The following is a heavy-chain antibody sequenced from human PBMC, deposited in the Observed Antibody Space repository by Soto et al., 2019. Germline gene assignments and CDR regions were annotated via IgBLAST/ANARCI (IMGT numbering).Heavy chain of an antibody. CDR3: ARGLFLDY. J-gene: IGHJ4*02. V-gene: IGHV3-74*01. CDR2: INEDESNT. D-gene: IGHD3-3*01. Sequence: EVQLVESGGGLVQPGGSLRLSCATSGFTFSNYWMHWVRQAPGKGPVWVSRINEDESNTNYADSVKGRFTISRDNAKNTLYLQMNSLRAEDTAVYYCARGLFLDYWGPGTRVTVSS. CDR1: GFTFSNYW.